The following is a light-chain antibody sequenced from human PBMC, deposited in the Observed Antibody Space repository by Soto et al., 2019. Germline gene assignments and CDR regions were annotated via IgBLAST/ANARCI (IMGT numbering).Light chain of an antibody. CDR1: SSDVGGYNY. CDR3: SSYTSSITRV. J-gene: IGLJ3*02. CDR2: EVS. Sequence: QSALTQPASVSGSPGQSITISCTGTSSDVGGYNYVSWYQQHPGKAPKLMIYEVSNRPSGVSNRFSGSKSGNTASLTISGPQAEDEADYYCSSYTSSITRVVGGGTKLTFL. V-gene: IGLV2-14*01.